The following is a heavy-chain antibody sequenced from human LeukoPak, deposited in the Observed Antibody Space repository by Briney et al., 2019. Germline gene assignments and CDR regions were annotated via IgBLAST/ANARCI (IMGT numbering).Heavy chain of an antibody. V-gene: IGHV4-31*03. J-gene: IGHJ4*02. CDR1: GGSISSGGYY. CDR2: IYYSGST. Sequence: SETLSLTCTVSGGSISSGGYYWSWIRQHPGKGLEWIGYIYYSGSTYYNPSLKSRVTISVDTSKNQFSLKLSSVTAADTAVYYCARAPLSVYYAFVYWGQGTLVTVSS. CDR3: ARAPLSVYYAFVY. D-gene: IGHD2-8*01.